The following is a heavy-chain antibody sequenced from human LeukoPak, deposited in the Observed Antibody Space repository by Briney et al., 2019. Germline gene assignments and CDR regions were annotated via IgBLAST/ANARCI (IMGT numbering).Heavy chain of an antibody. CDR2: ISGSGGST. Sequence: GGSLRLSCAASGFTFSIYAMSWVRRAPGKGLEWVSAISGSGGSTYYADSVKGRFTISRDNSKNTLYLQMNSLRAEDTAVYYCAKRPYSGYYFDYWGQGTLVTVSS. V-gene: IGHV3-23*01. CDR3: AKRPYSGYYFDY. J-gene: IGHJ4*02. D-gene: IGHD1-26*01. CDR1: GFTFSIYA.